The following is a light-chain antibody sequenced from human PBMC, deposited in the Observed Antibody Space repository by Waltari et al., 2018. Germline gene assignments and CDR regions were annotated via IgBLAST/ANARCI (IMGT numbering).Light chain of an antibody. J-gene: IGLJ3*02. CDR1: SSDVGAYDY. Sequence: QSALTQPASVSGSPGQSITISCTGTSSDVGAYDYVSWYQQHPGNAPKLMIYDVTNRPSGVSDRFSGSKSGNTASLTISGLQAEDEADYYCNSYTTTRTLVFGGGTKVTVL. CDR2: DVT. V-gene: IGLV2-14*03. CDR3: NSYTTTRTLV.